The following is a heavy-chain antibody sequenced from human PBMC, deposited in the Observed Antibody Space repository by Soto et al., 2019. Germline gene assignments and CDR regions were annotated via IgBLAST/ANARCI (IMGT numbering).Heavy chain of an antibody. Sequence: SETLSLTCTVSGGSISSYYWSWIRQPPGKGLEWIGYIYYSGSTNYNPSLKSRVTISVDTSKNQFSLKLSSVTAADTAVYYCARYGSSGWYRSTSFDYWGQGTLVTVSS. CDR2: IYYSGST. CDR1: GGSISSYY. CDR3: ARYGSSGWYRSTSFDY. D-gene: IGHD6-13*01. J-gene: IGHJ4*02. V-gene: IGHV4-59*01.